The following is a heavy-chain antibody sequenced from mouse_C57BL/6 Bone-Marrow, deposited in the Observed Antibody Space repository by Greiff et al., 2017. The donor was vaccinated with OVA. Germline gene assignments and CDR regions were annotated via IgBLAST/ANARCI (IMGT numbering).Heavy chain of an antibody. CDR2: IYPSDSET. V-gene: IGHV1-61*01. Sequence: QVQLQQPGAELVRPGSSVKLSCKASGYTFTSYWMDWVKQRPGQGLEWIGNIYPSDSETHYNQKFKDKATLTVDKSSSTAYMQLSSLTSEDSAVYDCAKLYPFAYWGQGTLVTVSA. J-gene: IGHJ3*01. D-gene: IGHD1-3*01. CDR3: AKLYPFAY. CDR1: GYTFTSYW.